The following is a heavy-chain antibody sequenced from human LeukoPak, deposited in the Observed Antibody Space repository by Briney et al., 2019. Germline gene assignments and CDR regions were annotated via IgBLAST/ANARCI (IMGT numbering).Heavy chain of an antibody. CDR3: ARDLAAADTSNY. CDR2: ISYDGSNK. Sequence: PGGSLRLSCAASGFTFSSYAMHWVRQAPGKGPEWVAVISYDGSNKYYADSVKGRFTISRDNSKNTLYLQMDSLRAEDTAVYYCARDLAAADTSNYWGQGTQVTVSS. V-gene: IGHV3-30*04. D-gene: IGHD6-13*01. CDR1: GFTFSSYA. J-gene: IGHJ4*02.